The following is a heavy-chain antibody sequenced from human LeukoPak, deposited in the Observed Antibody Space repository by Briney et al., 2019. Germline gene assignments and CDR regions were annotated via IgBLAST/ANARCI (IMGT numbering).Heavy chain of an antibody. Sequence: GASVKVSCKASGYTFTSYGISWVRQAPGQGLEWMGWISAYNGNTNYAQKLQGRVTMTTDTSTSTAYMELRSLRSDDAAVYYCARVRPVRAVQSPNWFDPWGQGTLVTVSS. CDR1: GYTFTSYG. V-gene: IGHV1-18*01. J-gene: IGHJ5*02. CDR3: ARVRPVRAVQSPNWFDP. D-gene: IGHD3-10*01. CDR2: ISAYNGNT.